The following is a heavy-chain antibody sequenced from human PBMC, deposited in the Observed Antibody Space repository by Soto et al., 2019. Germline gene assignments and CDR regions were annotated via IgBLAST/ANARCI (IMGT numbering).Heavy chain of an antibody. CDR2: LSGSGGST. Sequence: PGGSLRLSCAASGFTFSSYSMGWVRQAPGEGREWVSALSGSGGSTYYADSVKGRFTISRDNSKNTLYLQMNSLRAEDTAVYYCAKGAPGYYDSSGYYTYWGQGTLVTVSS. J-gene: IGHJ4*02. CDR3: AKGAPGYYDSSGYYTY. V-gene: IGHV3-23*01. CDR1: GFTFSSYS. D-gene: IGHD3-22*01.